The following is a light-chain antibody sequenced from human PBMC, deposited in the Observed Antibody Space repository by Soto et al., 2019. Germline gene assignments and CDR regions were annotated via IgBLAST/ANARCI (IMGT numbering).Light chain of an antibody. CDR3: QQYNNWPLT. CDR2: GAS. J-gene: IGKJ4*01. CDR1: QGVSSN. V-gene: IGKV3-15*01. Sequence: EIVMTQSPAILSVSPGERATLSCRASQGVSSNLAWYQQRPGQGPRLLIYGASTRATGIPARFSGSGSGTEFTLTISSLQSEDFAVYYCQQYNNWPLTFGGGTKVEIK.